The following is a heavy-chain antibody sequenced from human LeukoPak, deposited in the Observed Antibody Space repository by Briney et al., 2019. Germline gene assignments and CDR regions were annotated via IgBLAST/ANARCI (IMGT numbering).Heavy chain of an antibody. D-gene: IGHD2-2*01. CDR2: ISYDGRNK. CDR3: AKGPLRGTAAAIEY. Sequence: TGKSLRLSCAASGFTFNNYGMHWVRQAPGKGLEWVAVISYDGRNKHYPDSVKGRFTISRDISTDTLWLQMDSLRTEDTAVYYCAKGPLRGTAAAIEYWGQGTLVTVSS. CDR1: GFTFNNYG. J-gene: IGHJ4*02. V-gene: IGHV3-30*18.